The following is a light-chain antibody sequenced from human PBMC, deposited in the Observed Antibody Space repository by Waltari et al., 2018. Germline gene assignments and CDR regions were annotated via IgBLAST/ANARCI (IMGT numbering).Light chain of an antibody. CDR1: SAHTRHDD. CDR2: NND. Sequence: QPVLTQPLAASGTPGQRVNIPCSGTSAHTRHDDVIWYRQVPRTAPQLLIYNNDQRPSGVPDRFSGSKSGTSASLAISGLHSEDDGDYYCASWDDSLSGRVFGGGTKVTVL. V-gene: IGLV1-44*01. CDR3: ASWDDSLSGRV. J-gene: IGLJ3*02.